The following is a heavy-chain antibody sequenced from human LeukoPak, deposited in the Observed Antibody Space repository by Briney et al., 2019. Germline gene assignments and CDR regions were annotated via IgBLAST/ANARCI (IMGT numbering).Heavy chain of an antibody. Sequence: SGGSLRLSCAASGFTVSSNYMIWVRQAPGKGLEWVSVIYSGGSTYYADSVKGRFTISRDNSKNTLYLQMNSLRAEDTAVYYCARDPPRGYYYDSSGYSDYWGQGTLVTVSS. V-gene: IGHV3-53*01. J-gene: IGHJ4*02. CDR3: ARDPPRGYYYDSSGYSDY. D-gene: IGHD3-22*01. CDR2: IYSGGST. CDR1: GFTVSSNY.